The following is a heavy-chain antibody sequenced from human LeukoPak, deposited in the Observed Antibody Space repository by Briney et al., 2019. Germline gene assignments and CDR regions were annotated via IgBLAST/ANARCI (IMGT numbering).Heavy chain of an antibody. Sequence: GGSLRLSCAASGHTFKNYRMNWVRQAPGKGLEWVSYITSSSSYIYYGDSVKGRFTISRDNAKNSLYLQMNSLRADDTAVYYCAGDAVSLAAAGTSDYWGQGSLVTVSS. V-gene: IGHV3-21*01. CDR3: AGDAVSLAAAGTSDY. CDR2: ITSSSSYI. D-gene: IGHD6-13*01. J-gene: IGHJ4*02. CDR1: GHTFKNYR.